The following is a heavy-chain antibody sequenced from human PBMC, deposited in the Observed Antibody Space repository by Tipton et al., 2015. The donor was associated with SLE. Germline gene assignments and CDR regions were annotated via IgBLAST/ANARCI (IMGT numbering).Heavy chain of an antibody. CDR1: GGSISSGDYY. CDR2: IYYSGST. J-gene: IGHJ4*02. CDR3: ARGGKGSGSWSYFDY. D-gene: IGHD3-10*01. Sequence: TLSLTCTVSGGSISSGDYYWSWIRQPPGKGLEWIGYIYYSGSTNYNPSLKSRVTISVDTSKNQFSLKLSSVTAADTAVYYCARGGKGSGSWSYFDYWGQGTLVTVSS. V-gene: IGHV4-61*08.